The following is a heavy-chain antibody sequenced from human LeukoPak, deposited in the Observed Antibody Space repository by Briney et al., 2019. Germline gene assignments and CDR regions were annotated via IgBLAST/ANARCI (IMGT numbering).Heavy chain of an antibody. V-gene: IGHV5-51*01. D-gene: IGHD2-21*02. J-gene: IGHJ3*02. Sequence: GESLKISCKGSGYSFTSYWIGWVRQMPGKGLEWMGIIYPGDSDTRYSPSFQGQVTISADQSISTAYLQWSSLKASDTAMYYCARPNCGGDCYPVNDAFDIWGQGTMVTASS. CDR2: IYPGDSDT. CDR3: ARPNCGGDCYPVNDAFDI. CDR1: GYSFTSYW.